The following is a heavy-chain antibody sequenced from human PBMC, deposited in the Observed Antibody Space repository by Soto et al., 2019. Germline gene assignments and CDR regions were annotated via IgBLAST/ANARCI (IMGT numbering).Heavy chain of an antibody. Sequence: QVQLQESGPGLVKPSQTLSLTCTVSGGSISSGGYYWSWIRQHPGKGLEWIGYIYYSGSTFYNPSLKSRVTISVDTSKNQFSLKLSSVTAADTAVYYCARVGGYDYVGRGHAFDIWGQGTMVTVSS. V-gene: IGHV4-31*03. CDR1: GGSISSGGYY. CDR2: IYYSGST. CDR3: ARVGGYDYVGRGHAFDI. D-gene: IGHD3-16*01. J-gene: IGHJ3*02.